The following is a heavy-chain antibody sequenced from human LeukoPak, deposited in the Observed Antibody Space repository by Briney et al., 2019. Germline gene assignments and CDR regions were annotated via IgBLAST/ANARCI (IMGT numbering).Heavy chain of an antibody. V-gene: IGHV3-7*03. CDR2: INQDGSEK. J-gene: IGHJ2*01. D-gene: IGHD1-26*01. Sequence: GGSLRLSCAVSEFTLDYFWMSWVRQAPGKGLEFVAKINQDGSEKYYVESVKGRFTISRNNAKNSLYLQMNSLRAEDTAVYYCARQVERYWYFDLWGRGTLVTVSS. CDR1: EFTLDYFW. CDR3: ARQVERYWYFDL.